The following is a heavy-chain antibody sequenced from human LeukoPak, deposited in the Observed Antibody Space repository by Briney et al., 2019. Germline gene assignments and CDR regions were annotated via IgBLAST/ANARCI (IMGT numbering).Heavy chain of an antibody. D-gene: IGHD6-13*01. Sequence: KAGGSLRLSCAASGFTFSDYYMSWIRQAPGKGLEWVSYISSSGSTIYYADSVKGRFTISRDNAKNSLYLQMNSLRAEDTAVYYCARDPVAAARFDYWGQGTLVTVSS. CDR1: GFTFSDYY. CDR2: ISSSGSTI. CDR3: ARDPVAAARFDY. V-gene: IGHV3-11*04. J-gene: IGHJ4*02.